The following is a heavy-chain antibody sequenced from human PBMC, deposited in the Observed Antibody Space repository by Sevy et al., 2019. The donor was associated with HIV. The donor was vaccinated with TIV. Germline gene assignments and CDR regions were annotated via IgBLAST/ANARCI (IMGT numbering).Heavy chain of an antibody. CDR3: AGQVGDTVMAIFDY. J-gene: IGHJ4*02. Sequence: GGSLRLSCAASGFAFRGSAIHWVRQVSGKGLEWIGRIRSKGNSFATDYVPSVKGRFTISRDDSKKTAYLQMSSLKIDDTAVYYCAGQVGDTVMAIFDYWGQGTLVTVSS. V-gene: IGHV3-73*01. CDR1: GFAFRGSA. CDR2: IRSKGNSFAT. D-gene: IGHD1-26*01.